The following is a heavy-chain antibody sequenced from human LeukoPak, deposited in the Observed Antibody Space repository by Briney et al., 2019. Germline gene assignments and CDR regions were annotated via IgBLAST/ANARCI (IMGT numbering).Heavy chain of an antibody. J-gene: IGHJ4*02. CDR1: GFTFSSYA. Sequence: GGSLRLSCAASGFTFSSYAIHWVRQAPGPGLEWVAVISYDGTNKYYADSVKGRFTISRDNSKNPLYLQMSSLRAEDTAVFYCASPDNSFLTDYWGQGTLVTVSS. CDR3: ASPDNSFLTDY. CDR2: ISYDGTNK. V-gene: IGHV3-30*15. D-gene: IGHD1-1*01.